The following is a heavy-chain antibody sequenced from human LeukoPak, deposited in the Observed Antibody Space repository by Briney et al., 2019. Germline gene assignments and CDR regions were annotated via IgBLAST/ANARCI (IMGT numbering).Heavy chain of an antibody. Sequence: GRSLRLSCAASGFVFDEYAMHWVRQAPGKGLEWVSGISWNSATIGYADSVKGRFTTSRDNAKNSLYLKISSLRPEDTALYYCAKPMEGNYYGWERNSPFDAFEIWGLGTMVTVSS. V-gene: IGHV3-9*01. D-gene: IGHD3-10*01. CDR3: AKPMEGNYYGWERNSPFDAFEI. CDR2: ISWNSATI. J-gene: IGHJ3*02. CDR1: GFVFDEYA.